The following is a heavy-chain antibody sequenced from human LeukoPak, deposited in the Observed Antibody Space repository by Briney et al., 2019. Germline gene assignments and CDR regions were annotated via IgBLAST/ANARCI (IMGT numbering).Heavy chain of an antibody. Sequence: ASVKVSCKASGYTFTGYYIHWVREAPGQGPEWMGWINPNSGGTNYAQKFQGRVTMTRDTSVTTAYMELSRLRSDDTAVYYCAIPLGSGNYYFYFDYWGQGSLVTVSS. CDR3: AIPLGSGNYYFYFDY. D-gene: IGHD3-10*01. V-gene: IGHV1-2*02. J-gene: IGHJ4*02. CDR1: GYTFTGYY. CDR2: INPNSGGT.